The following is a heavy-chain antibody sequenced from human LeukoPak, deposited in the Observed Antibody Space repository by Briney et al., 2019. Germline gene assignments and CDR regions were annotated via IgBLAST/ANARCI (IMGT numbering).Heavy chain of an antibody. Sequence: SETLSLTCTVSGGSISSSSYYWGWIRQPPGKGLEWIGSIYYSGSTYYNPSLKSRVTISVDTSKNQFSLKLSSATAADTAVYYCARDHTSNYGPIDYWGQGTLVTVSS. V-gene: IGHV4-39*07. J-gene: IGHJ4*02. D-gene: IGHD4-11*01. CDR1: GGSISSSSYY. CDR2: IYYSGST. CDR3: ARDHTSNYGPIDY.